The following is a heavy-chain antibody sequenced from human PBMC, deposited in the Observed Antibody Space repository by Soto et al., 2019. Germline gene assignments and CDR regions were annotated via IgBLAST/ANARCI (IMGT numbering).Heavy chain of an antibody. V-gene: IGHV1-69*13. D-gene: IGHD6-13*01. J-gene: IGHJ5*02. CDR1: GGTFSSYA. CDR3: ARVRYDSSSWDGDFDP. CDR2: IIPIFGTA. Sequence: ASVKVSCKASGGTFSSYAISWLRQAPGQGLEWMGGIIPIFGTANYAQKFQGRVTITADESTSTAYMELSSLRSEDTAVYYCARVRYDSSSWDGDFDPWGQGTLVTVSS.